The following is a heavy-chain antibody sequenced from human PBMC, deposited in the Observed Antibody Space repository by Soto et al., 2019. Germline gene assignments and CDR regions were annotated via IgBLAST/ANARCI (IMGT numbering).Heavy chain of an antibody. CDR3: ARDPTTGNDY. D-gene: IGHD1-26*01. CDR2: IWYDGSNK. V-gene: IGHV3-33*01. J-gene: IGHJ4*02. Sequence: QVQLVESGGGVVQPGRSLRLSCAASGFTFSSYGMHWVRQAPGKGLAWVAVIWYDGSNKYYADSVKGRFTISRDNSKNTLYLQMNSLRAEDTAVYYCARDPTTGNDYWGQGTLVTVSS. CDR1: GFTFSSYG.